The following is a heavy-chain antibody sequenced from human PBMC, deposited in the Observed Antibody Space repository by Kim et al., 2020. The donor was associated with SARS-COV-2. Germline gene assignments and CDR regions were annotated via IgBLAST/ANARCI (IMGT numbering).Heavy chain of an antibody. CDR3: AKCNTGKYYFDY. J-gene: IGHJ4*02. CDR2: ISGSGGST. Sequence: GGSLRLSCAASGFTFSSYAMSWVRQAPGKGLEWVSAISGSGGSTYYADSVKGRFTITRDNSKHTLYLQMNSLRAEDTAVYYCAKCNTGKYYFDYWGQGTLVTVSS. D-gene: IGHD4-4*01. V-gene: IGHV3-23*01. CDR1: GFTFSSYA.